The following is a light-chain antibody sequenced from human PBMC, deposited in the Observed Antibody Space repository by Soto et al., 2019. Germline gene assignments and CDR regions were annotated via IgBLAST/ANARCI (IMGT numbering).Light chain of an antibody. V-gene: IGKV1-5*03. J-gene: IGKJ1*01. CDR3: QQYNSYST. CDR1: QSISSW. CDR2: KAS. Sequence: DIQMTQSPSTLSASVGDRVTITCRASQSISSWLAWYQQKPGKAPKLLIYKASSVESGVPSRFSGSGSGTESTITVSRLQPDDFATYYCQQYNSYSTFGKGTKVEIK.